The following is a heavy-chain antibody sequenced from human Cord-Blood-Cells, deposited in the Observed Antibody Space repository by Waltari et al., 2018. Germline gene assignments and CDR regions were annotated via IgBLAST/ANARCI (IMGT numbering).Heavy chain of an antibody. Sequence: QVQLVQSGAEVKKPGSSVKVSCKASGGTFSSYAISWWRQAPGQGLEWMVEIILIFGTANYAQKCQGRVTITADKSTSTAYMELSSQRSEDTAGYYCARDGAYGDYVDWGQGTLVTVSS. D-gene: IGHD4-17*01. J-gene: IGHJ4*02. CDR2: IILIFGTA. CDR3: ARDGAYGDYVD. CDR1: GGTFSSYA. V-gene: IGHV1-69*06.